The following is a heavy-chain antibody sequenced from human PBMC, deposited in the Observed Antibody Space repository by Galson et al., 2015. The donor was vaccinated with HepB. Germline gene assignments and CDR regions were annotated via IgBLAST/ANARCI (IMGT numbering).Heavy chain of an antibody. CDR1: GFTFTGYY. Sequence: SVKVSCKASGFTFTGYYMHWVRQAPGQGLEWMGWINPNSGGTNYAQKFQGRVTMTRDTSISTAYMELSRLRSDDTAVYYCARSFPPIVVVPAARQYYFDYWGQGTLVTVSS. CDR2: INPNSGGT. D-gene: IGHD2-2*01. CDR3: ARSFPPIVVVPAARQYYFDY. V-gene: IGHV1-2*02. J-gene: IGHJ4*02.